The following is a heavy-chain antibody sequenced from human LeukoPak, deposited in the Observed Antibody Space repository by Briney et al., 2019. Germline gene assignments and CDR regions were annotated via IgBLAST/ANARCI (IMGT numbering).Heavy chain of an antibody. CDR3: ASEGVVGAAAHFDY. CDR2: IDVGSYA. J-gene: IGHJ4*02. V-gene: IGHV3-21*06. D-gene: IGHD1-26*01. CDR1: GFTFSSYA. Sequence: GGSLRLSCAASGFTFSSYAMNWVRQAPGKGLEWVSSIDVGSYAYYADSVKGRFTISRDNAKNSLYLQMNSLRVEDTAVYYCASEGVVGAAAHFDYWGQGALVTVSS.